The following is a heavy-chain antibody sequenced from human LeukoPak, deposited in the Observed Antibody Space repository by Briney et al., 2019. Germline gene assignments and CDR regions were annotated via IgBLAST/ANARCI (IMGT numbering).Heavy chain of an antibody. CDR3: ARGLSGRGTRRITYDFSGRYFFDY. CDR1: GGSFSGYY. CDR2: INHQRSA. D-gene: IGHD5-12*01. J-gene: IGHJ4*02. Sequence: SETLSLTCAVYGGSFSGYYWNWIRQPPGKGLEWIGEINHQRSANYNPSLKSRVTMSVDTSKNNFSLMLRSVPAADTAAYYCARGLSGRGTRRITYDFSGRYFFDYWGQGALVTVSS. V-gene: IGHV4-34*01.